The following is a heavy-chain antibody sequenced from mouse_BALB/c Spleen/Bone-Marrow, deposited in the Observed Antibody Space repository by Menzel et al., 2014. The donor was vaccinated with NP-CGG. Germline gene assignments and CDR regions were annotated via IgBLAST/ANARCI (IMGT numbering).Heavy chain of an antibody. D-gene: IGHD2-1*01. Sequence: EVQLQQSGPELVKPGASMKISCKASGYSFTGYTMNWVKQSHGKNPEWIGLINPYNGGTSYNQKFKGKATLTVDKSSSTAYMELLSLTSEDSAVYYCARDYGNPSPFAYWGQGTLVTVSA. CDR2: INPYNGGT. J-gene: IGHJ3*01. V-gene: IGHV1-18*01. CDR3: ARDYGNPSPFAY. CDR1: GYSFTGYT.